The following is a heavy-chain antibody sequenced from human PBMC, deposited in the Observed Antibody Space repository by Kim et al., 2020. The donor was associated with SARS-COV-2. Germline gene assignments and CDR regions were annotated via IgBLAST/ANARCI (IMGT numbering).Heavy chain of an antibody. CDR3: ARQGIGRYCSGGSCYFFDS. D-gene: IGHD2-15*01. V-gene: IGHV3-23*01. CDR2: ISSSGGST. Sequence: GGSLRLSCAASGFTFSSYAMSWVRQAPGKGLEWASGISSSGGSTYYADSVKGRFTISRDNSKNTLYLQMNSLRAEDTAVYYCARQGIGRYCSGGSCYFFDSWGQGTLVTVSS. CDR1: GFTFSSYA. J-gene: IGHJ4*02.